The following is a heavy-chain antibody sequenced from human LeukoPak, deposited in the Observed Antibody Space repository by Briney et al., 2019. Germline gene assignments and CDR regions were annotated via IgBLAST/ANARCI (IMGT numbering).Heavy chain of an antibody. CDR2: IYSGGST. J-gene: IGHJ4*02. D-gene: IGHD3-10*01. Sequence: PGGSLRLSCAASGFTVSDNYMSRVRQAPGKGLEWVSVIYSGGSTYYADSVKGRFTISRDNSKNTLYLQMNSLRGEDTAVYYCAKDQARYGSGDYWGQGSLVTVSS. CDR3: AKDQARYGSGDY. CDR1: GFTVSDNY. V-gene: IGHV3-53*01.